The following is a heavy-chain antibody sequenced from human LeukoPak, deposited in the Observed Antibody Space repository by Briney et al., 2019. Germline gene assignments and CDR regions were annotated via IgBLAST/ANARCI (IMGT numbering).Heavy chain of an antibody. Sequence: GGSLRLSCAASGFTFSSYGMHWVRQAPGKGLEWVAVMSYDGSEKYYVDSVKGRFTISRDNSKNTLYLQMNSLRAEDTAVYYCAKEGDYNYYYGMDVWGQGTTVTVSS. D-gene: IGHD3-10*01. CDR3: AKEGDYNYYYGMDV. CDR1: GFTFSSYG. V-gene: IGHV3-30*18. CDR2: MSYDGSEK. J-gene: IGHJ6*02.